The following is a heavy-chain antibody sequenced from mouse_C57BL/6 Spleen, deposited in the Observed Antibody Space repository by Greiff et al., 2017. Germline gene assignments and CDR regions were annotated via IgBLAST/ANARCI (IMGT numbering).Heavy chain of an antibody. CDR3: AREGYYGSSPYWYFDV. D-gene: IGHD1-1*01. V-gene: IGHV1-80*01. CDR2: IYPGDGDT. CDR1: GYAFSSYW. Sequence: QVQLQQSGAELVKPGASVKISCKASGYAFSSYWMNWVKQRPGKGLEWLGQIYPGDGDTNYNGKFKGKATLTADKSSSTAYMQLSSLTSEDSAVYFCAREGYYGSSPYWYFDVWGTGTTVTVSS. J-gene: IGHJ1*03.